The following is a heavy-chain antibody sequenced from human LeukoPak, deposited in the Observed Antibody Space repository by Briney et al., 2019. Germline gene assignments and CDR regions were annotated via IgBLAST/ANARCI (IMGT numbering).Heavy chain of an antibody. D-gene: IGHD1-26*01. CDR2: IYYSGST. J-gene: IGHJ4*02. CDR3: ARPFAFGGSTAHDYFDY. CDR1: GFTFSNYA. V-gene: IGHV4-39*01. Sequence: GSLRLSCAASGFTFSNYAMSWIRQPPGKGLEWIGSIYYSGSTYYNPSLKSRVTISVDTSKNQFSLKLSSVTAADTAVYYCARPFAFGGSTAHDYFDYWGQGTLVTVSS.